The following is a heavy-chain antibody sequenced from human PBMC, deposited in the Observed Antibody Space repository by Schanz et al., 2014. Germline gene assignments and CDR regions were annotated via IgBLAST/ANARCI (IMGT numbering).Heavy chain of an antibody. J-gene: IGHJ4*02. V-gene: IGHV3-23*04. CDR1: GFTFSRYA. D-gene: IGHD2-2*01. Sequence: EVQLVESGGGLVQPGGSLRLSCAASGFTFSRYAMTWVRQAPGKGLEWVSAISGSGGSTNYADSVKGRFTISRDNSKNTLYLQMNSLRAEDTAVYYCIRGDIMVVPVAHFWGQGILVTVSS. CDR3: IRGDIMVVPVAHF. CDR2: ISGSGGST.